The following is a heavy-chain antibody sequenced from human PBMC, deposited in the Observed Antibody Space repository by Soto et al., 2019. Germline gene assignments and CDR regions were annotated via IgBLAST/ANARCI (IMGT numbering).Heavy chain of an antibody. D-gene: IGHD4-17*01. V-gene: IGHV4-31*03. CDR3: ARANGDYSIYYYGMDV. Sequence: SETLSLTCTVSGGSISSGNYYWTWIRQHPGKGLEWIGYTYYSGSTYYNPSLKSRVTISVDTSENQFSLNLSSVTAADTAVYYCARANGDYSIYYYGMDVWGQGTTVTVSS. J-gene: IGHJ6*02. CDR2: TYYSGST. CDR1: GGSISSGNYY.